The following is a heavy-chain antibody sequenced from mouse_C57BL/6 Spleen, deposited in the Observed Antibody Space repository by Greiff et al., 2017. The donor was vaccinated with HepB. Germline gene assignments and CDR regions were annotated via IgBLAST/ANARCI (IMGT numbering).Heavy chain of an antibody. CDR2: ISYDGSN. CDR1: GYSITSGYY. J-gene: IGHJ1*03. Sequence: EVKLQESGPGLVKPSQSLSLTCSVTGYSITSGYYWNWIRQFPGNKLEWMGYISYDGSNNYNPSLKNRISITRDTSKNQFFLKLNSVTTEDTATYYCARGPTGYFDVWGTGTTVTVSS. D-gene: IGHD2-10*01. V-gene: IGHV3-6*01. CDR3: ARGPTGYFDV.